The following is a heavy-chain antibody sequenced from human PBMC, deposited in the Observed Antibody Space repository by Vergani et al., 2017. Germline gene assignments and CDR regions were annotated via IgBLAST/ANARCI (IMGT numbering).Heavy chain of an antibody. CDR1: GGSISSGDYY. Sequence: QVQLQESGPGLVKPSQTLSLTCTVSGGSISSGDYYWSWIRQPPGKGLEWIGYIYYSGSTYYNPSLKSRVTISVDTSKNQFSLKLSSVTAADKAVYYCATNLGYCSGGSCYNWFDPWGQGTLVTVSS. J-gene: IGHJ5*02. V-gene: IGHV4-30-4*01. CDR2: IYYSGST. D-gene: IGHD2-15*01. CDR3: ATNLGYCSGGSCYNWFDP.